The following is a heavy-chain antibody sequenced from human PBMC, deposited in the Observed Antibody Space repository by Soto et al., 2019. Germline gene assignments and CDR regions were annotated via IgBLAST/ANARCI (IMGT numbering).Heavy chain of an antibody. D-gene: IGHD6-25*01. J-gene: IGHJ6*02. CDR3: AKALLRPGRAYGMDV. V-gene: IGHV3-30*18. Sequence: QVQLVESGGGVVQPGRSLRLSCAASGFTFSSYGMHWVRQAPGKGLEWVAVISYDGSNKYYADSVKGRFTISRDNSKNTLFLQMTRLRAEDTAVYYCAKALLRPGRAYGMDVWGQGTTVTVSS. CDR1: GFTFSSYG. CDR2: ISYDGSNK.